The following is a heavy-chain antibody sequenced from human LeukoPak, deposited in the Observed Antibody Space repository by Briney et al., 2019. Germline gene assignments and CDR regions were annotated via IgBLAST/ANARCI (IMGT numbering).Heavy chain of an antibody. D-gene: IGHD6-13*01. CDR2: IYYSGST. J-gene: IGHJ5*02. CDR1: GGFISSYY. Sequence: SETLSLTCTVSGGFISSYYWSWIRQPPGKGLEWIGYIYYSGSTNHNPSLKSRVTISVDTSKNQFSLKLSSVTAADTAVYYCARHAFDEYSSSWPNWFDPWGQGTLVTVSS. CDR3: ARHAFDEYSSSWPNWFDP. V-gene: IGHV4-59*08.